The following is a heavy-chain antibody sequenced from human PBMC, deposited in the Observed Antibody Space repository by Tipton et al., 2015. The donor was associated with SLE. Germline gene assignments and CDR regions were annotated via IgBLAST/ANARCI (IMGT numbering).Heavy chain of an antibody. Sequence: TLSLTCTVSGGSISSSSYWWAWIRQPPGKGLEWIGSFYYRGTTYYNPSLKSRVTISVDTSKNQFSLMLTSVTAADTAVYYCARGGSSDFWSGPTFGYWGQGTLVTVSS. CDR1: GGSISSSSYW. J-gene: IGHJ4*02. CDR3: ARGGSSDFWSGPTFGY. CDR2: FYYRGTT. V-gene: IGHV4-39*07. D-gene: IGHD3-3*01.